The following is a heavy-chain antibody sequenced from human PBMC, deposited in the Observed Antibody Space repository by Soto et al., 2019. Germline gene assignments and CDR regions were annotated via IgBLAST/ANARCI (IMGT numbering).Heavy chain of an antibody. Sequence: GASVKVSCKASGYTFTSYGISWVRQAPGQGLEWMGWIRGDNGDTNNAQKFQGRITMTTDTSTDTAYMDLRSLRSDDTAVYYCARDLRGSCTTNGCFYFDYWGQGTLVTVSS. V-gene: IGHV1-18*04. D-gene: IGHD2-8*01. J-gene: IGHJ4*02. CDR3: ARDLRGSCTTNGCFYFDY. CDR1: GYTFTSYG. CDR2: IRGDNGDT.